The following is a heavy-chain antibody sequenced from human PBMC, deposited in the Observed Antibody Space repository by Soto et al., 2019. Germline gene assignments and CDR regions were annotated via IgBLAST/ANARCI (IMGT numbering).Heavy chain of an antibody. J-gene: IGHJ6*02. V-gene: IGHV1-18*01. CDR3: ARRRDSGWYYYYGMDV. CDR1: GYTFTSYG. Sequence: ASVKVSCKASGYTFTSYGISWVRQAPGQGLEWMGWISAYNGNTNYAQKLQGRVTMTTDTSTSTAYMELRSLRSDDTAVYYCARRRDSGWYYYYGMDVWGQGTTVTVSS. D-gene: IGHD6-19*01. CDR2: ISAYNGNT.